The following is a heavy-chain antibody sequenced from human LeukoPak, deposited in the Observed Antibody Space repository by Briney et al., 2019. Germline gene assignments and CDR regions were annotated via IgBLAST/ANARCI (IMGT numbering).Heavy chain of an antibody. Sequence: GASVKVSCKASGYTFTGYYMHWVRQAPGQGLEWMGWINPNSGGTNYAQKFQGWVTMTRDTSISTAYMELSRLRSDDTAVYYCARDGRDSSRLTGMDVWGQGTTVTVSS. J-gene: IGHJ6*02. V-gene: IGHV1-2*04. CDR2: INPNSGGT. CDR1: GYTFTGYY. D-gene: IGHD6-13*01. CDR3: ARDGRDSSRLTGMDV.